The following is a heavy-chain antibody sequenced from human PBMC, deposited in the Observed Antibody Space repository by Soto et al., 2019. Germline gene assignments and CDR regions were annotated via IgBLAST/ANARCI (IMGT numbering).Heavy chain of an antibody. Sequence: HVQLVESGGGVVQPGRSLRLSCAASGFTFSSYGMHWVRQAPGKGLEWVAVISYDGSNKYYADSVKGRFTISRDNSKNTLYLQMNSLRAEDTAVYYCALLGNYWGQGTLVTVSS. CDR1: GFTFSSYG. V-gene: IGHV3-30*03. CDR2: ISYDGSNK. J-gene: IGHJ4*02. CDR3: ALLGNY. D-gene: IGHD2-15*01.